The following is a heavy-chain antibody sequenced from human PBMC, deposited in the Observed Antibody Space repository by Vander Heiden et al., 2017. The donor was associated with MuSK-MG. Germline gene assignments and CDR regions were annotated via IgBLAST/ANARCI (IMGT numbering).Heavy chain of an antibody. Sequence: QVQLQESGPGLVKPSETLSLTCAVSGYSISSGYYWGWIRQPPGKGLEWIGSIYHSGRTYYNPALKSRVTISVDTSKNQFSLKLSSVTAADTAVYYCARHHYGDYVYLDYWGQGTLVTVSS. CDR2: IYHSGRT. CDR1: GYSISSGYY. J-gene: IGHJ4*02. V-gene: IGHV4-38-2*01. D-gene: IGHD4-17*01. CDR3: ARHHYGDYVYLDY.